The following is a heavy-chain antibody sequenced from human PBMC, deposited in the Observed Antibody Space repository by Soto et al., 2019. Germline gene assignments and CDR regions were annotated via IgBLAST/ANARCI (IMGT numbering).Heavy chain of an antibody. Sequence: QVQLVESGGGVVQPGRSLRLSCAASGFNFNNHAMHWVRQAPGKGLEWVAVTSYDGSIKFYPDSVEGRFTISRENSKNTVYLQINSLRPEDTAVYNCARGVDRTFDYCGQGTLVTVSS. CDR1: GFNFNNHA. J-gene: IGHJ4*02. CDR2: TSYDGSIK. V-gene: IGHV3-30-3*01. CDR3: ARGVDRTFDY.